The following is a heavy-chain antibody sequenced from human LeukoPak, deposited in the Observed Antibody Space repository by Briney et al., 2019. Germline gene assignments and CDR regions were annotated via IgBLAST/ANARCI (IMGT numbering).Heavy chain of an antibody. V-gene: IGHV3-33*01. CDR3: ARVLWFRELLPDY. Sequence: PGGSLRLSCAASGFTFSSYGMHWVRQAPGKGLEGVAVIWYDGSNKYYADSVKGRFTISRDNSKNTLYLQMNSLRAEDTAVYYCARVLWFRELLPDYWGQGTLVTVSS. CDR2: IWYDGSNK. J-gene: IGHJ4*02. D-gene: IGHD3-10*01. CDR1: GFTFSSYG.